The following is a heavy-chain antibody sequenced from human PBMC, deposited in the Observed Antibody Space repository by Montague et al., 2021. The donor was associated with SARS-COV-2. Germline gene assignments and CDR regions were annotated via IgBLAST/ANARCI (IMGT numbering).Heavy chain of an antibody. J-gene: IGHJ4*02. CDR3: VRDGDHWDFDY. CDR2: IKGDGTNT. CDR1: GFTFSDYW. V-gene: IGHV3-74*01. Sequence: SPRLSCAASGFTFSDYWMHWVRQAPGKGLVWVSRIKGDGTNTIYADSVKGRFSISRDNAQNTVYLQMSSLRAEDAAVYYCVRDGDHWDFDYWGQGALVTVSS. D-gene: IGHD2-21*01.